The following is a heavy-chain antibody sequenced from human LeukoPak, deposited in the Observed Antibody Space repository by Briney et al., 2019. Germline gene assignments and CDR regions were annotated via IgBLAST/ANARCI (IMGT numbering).Heavy chain of an antibody. CDR1: GFTFSSYA. CDR2: ISGSGDST. V-gene: IGHV3-23*01. D-gene: IGHD4-23*01. CDR3: AKDMFGGNSAVDC. Sequence: GGSLRLSCAASGFTFSSYAMNWVRQAPGKGLEWVSSISGSGDSTYYADSVEGRFTISRDNSKNTLYLQMNSLRAEDTAVYYCAKDMFGGNSAVDCWGQGTPVTVSS. J-gene: IGHJ4*02.